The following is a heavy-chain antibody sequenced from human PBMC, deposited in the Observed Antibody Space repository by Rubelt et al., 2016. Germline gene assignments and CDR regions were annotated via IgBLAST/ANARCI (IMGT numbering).Heavy chain of an antibody. CDR3: AKAPTQYRNGYFDY. D-gene: IGHD5-18*01. CDR1: SGSFSGFY. Sequence: QVHLQQWGAGLLKPSETLSLTCAVYSGSFSGFYWSWIRQPPGKGLEWIGEINHSENTNYNPSLKSRVTISVDTSKNQFSLKLNSVTAAETAVYYCAKAPTQYRNGYFDYWGQGTLVTVSS. CDR2: INHSENT. J-gene: IGHJ4*02. V-gene: IGHV4-34*01.